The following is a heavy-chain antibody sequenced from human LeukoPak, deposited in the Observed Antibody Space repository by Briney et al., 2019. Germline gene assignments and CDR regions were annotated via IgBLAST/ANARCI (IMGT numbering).Heavy chain of an antibody. J-gene: IGHJ5*02. CDR1: GGSISSYY. CDR3: ARRGRLWFGELFSRTNWFDP. CDR2: ISTSGST. Sequence: SETLSLTCTVSGGSISSYYWSWIRQPAGKGLESIGHISTSGSTNYNPSLKSRVTMSVDTSKNQFSLKLSSVTAADTAVYYCARRGRLWFGELFSRTNWFDPWGQGTLVTVSS. D-gene: IGHD3-10*01. V-gene: IGHV4-4*07.